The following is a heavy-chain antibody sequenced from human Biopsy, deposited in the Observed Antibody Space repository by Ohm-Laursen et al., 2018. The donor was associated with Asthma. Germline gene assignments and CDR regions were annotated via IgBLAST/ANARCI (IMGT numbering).Heavy chain of an antibody. D-gene: IGHD2-21*02. V-gene: IGHV4-59*01. Sequence: SETLSLTCTVSGGSINNFYWSWIRQPPGKGLESIGHVYYSGSTDYNPSLKSRVPISIDASKNQFSLKLASVTAADTAVYYCARGVDRVTGLLDHFDSWGQGTLVTVSS. J-gene: IGHJ4*02. CDR3: ARGVDRVTGLLDHFDS. CDR1: GGSINNFY. CDR2: VYYSGST.